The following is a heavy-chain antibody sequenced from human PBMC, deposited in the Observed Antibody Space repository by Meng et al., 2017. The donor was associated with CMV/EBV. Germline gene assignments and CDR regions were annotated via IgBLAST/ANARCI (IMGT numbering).Heavy chain of an antibody. CDR3: ARADYDSSGYYGWFDP. J-gene: IGHJ5*02. CDR1: GGSISSSSYY. D-gene: IGHD3-22*01. V-gene: IGHV4-61*05. Sequence: SETLSLTCTVSGGSISSSSYYWGWIRQPPGKGLEWIGYIYYSGSTNYNPSLKSRVTISVDTSKNQFSLKLSSVTAADTAVYYCARADYDSSGYYGWFDPWGQGTLVTVSS. CDR2: IYYSGST.